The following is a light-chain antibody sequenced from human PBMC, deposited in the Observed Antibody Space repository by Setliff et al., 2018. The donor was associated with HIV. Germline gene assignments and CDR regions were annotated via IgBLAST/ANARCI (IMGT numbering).Light chain of an antibody. J-gene: IGLJ2*01. Sequence: QSALTQPPSVSAAPGQRVTISCSGSNSNIGSNFVSWYQHLPGTVPKLLIYDNNKRPSGIPARFSGSKSGTSGTLGITGLQTGDEADYYCGTWDSSLSAWIFGGGTQLTVL. CDR2: DNN. CDR3: GTWDSSLSAWI. V-gene: IGLV1-51*01. CDR1: NSNIGSNF.